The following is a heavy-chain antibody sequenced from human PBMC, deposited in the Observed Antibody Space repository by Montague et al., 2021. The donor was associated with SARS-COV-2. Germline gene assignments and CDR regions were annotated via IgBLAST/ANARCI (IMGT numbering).Heavy chain of an antibody. CDR2: IEHEYRTI. V-gene: IGHV3-33*07. CDR3: VRATLYMDV. CDR1: GFTFSKFA. Sequence: SLRLSCAASGFTFSKFAMSWVRQAPGKGLEWVAVIEHEYRTIWHADSVKGRFTISRDDSKNTLCLQMNSLRAEDTAVYYCVRATLYMDVWGKGTTVTVSS. J-gene: IGHJ6*04.